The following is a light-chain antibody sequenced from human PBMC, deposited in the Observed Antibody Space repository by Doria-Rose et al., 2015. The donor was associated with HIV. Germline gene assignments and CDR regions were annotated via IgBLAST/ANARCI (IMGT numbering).Light chain of an antibody. Sequence: MTQSPSSLSASVGGSVTITCRASHSINSYLNWYQQKPGKAPNLLIYGSFSMQGGVPSRFSGSGSGTEYTLTISNLQPEDFATYYCQQTYTSPSTFGRGTKIEIK. J-gene: IGKJ1*01. CDR3: QQTYTSPST. V-gene: IGKV1-39*01. CDR2: GSF. CDR1: HSINSY.